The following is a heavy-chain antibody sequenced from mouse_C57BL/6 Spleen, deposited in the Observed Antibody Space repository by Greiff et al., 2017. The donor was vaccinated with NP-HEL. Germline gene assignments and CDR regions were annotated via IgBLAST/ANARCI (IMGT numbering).Heavy chain of an antibody. V-gene: IGHV5-6*01. CDR3: ASPNYYGSSSPWFAY. J-gene: IGHJ3*01. D-gene: IGHD1-1*01. CDR1: GFTFSSYG. Sequence: EVMLVESGGDLVKPGGSLKLSCAASGFTFSSYGMSWVRQTPDKWLEWVATISSGGSYTYYPDSVKGRFTISRDNAKNTLYLQMSSLKSEDTAMYYCASPNYYGSSSPWFAYWGQGTLVTVSA. CDR2: ISSGGSYT.